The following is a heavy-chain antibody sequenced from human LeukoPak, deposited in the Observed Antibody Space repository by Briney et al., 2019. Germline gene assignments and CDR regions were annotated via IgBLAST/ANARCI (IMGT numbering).Heavy chain of an antibody. CDR3: ARDLRRFVPPESHYFDY. V-gene: IGHV3-7*01. CDR1: GFTFSSSW. D-gene: IGHD6-6*01. Sequence: GGSLRLSCAASGFTFSSSWMSYIRQAPGKGLEWVANIKQDGSAQFYVDSVKGRFTISRDNSKNTLYLQMNSLRAEDTAVYYCARDLRRFVPPESHYFDYWGQGTLVTVSS. CDR2: IKQDGSAQ. J-gene: IGHJ4*02.